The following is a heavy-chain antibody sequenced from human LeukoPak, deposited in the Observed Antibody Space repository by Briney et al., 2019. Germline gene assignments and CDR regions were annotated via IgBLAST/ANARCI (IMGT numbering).Heavy chain of an antibody. CDR2: IYYSGST. J-gene: IGHJ3*02. V-gene: IGHV4-59*01. CDR3: AREDTAMVRTAFDI. D-gene: IGHD5-18*01. Sequence: KPSETLSLTCTVSGGPINSYYWSWIRQPPGKGLECIGYIYYSGSTNYNPSLKSRVTISVDTSKNQFSLKLSSVTAADTAVYLCAREDTAMVRTAFDIWGQGTMVTVSS. CDR1: GGPINSYY.